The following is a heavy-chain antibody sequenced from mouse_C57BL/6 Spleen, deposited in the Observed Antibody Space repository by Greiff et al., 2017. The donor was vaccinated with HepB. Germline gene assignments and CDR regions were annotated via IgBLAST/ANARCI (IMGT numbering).Heavy chain of an antibody. CDR2: IDPNSGGT. CDR1: GYTFTSYW. V-gene: IGHV1-72*01. CDR3: ARSRGITTVVAEDWYFDV. Sequence: VQLQQPGAELVKPGASVKLSCKASGYTFTSYWMHWVKQRPGRGLEWIGRIDPNSGGTKYNEKFKSKATLTVDKPSSTAYMQLSSLTSEDSAVYYCARSRGITTVVAEDWYFDVWGTGTTVTVSS. J-gene: IGHJ1*03. D-gene: IGHD1-1*01.